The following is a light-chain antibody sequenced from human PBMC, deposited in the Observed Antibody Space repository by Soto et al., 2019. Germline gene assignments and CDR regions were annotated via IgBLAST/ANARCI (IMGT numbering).Light chain of an antibody. V-gene: IGKV3-11*01. CDR1: QSVGSY. CDR3: RQRSNWPPTWT. Sequence: EIVLTQSPATLSLSPGERATLSCRASQSVGSYLAWYQQKPGQAPRLLIYDASNRATGIPARFSGSGSGTDFTLTISSLEPEDFAVYYCRQRSNWPPTWTFGQGTKVEIK. J-gene: IGKJ1*01. CDR2: DAS.